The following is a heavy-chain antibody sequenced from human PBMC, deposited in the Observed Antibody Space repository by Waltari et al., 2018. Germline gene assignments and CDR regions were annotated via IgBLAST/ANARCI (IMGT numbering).Heavy chain of an antibody. CDR3: AKNLYIAVAGHYFDY. D-gene: IGHD6-19*01. CDR2: ISGSGGST. CDR1: GFTFSSSA. V-gene: IGHV3-23*01. J-gene: IGHJ4*02. Sequence: EVQLLESGGGLVQPGGSLRLSCAASGFTFSSSAMSWVRQAPGKGLEWVSAISGSGGSTYYADSVKGRFTISRDNSKNTLYLQMNSLRAEDTAVYYCAKNLYIAVAGHYFDYWGQGTLVTVSS.